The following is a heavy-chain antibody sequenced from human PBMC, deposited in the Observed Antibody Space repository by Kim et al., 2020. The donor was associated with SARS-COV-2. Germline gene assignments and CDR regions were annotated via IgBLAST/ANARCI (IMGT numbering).Heavy chain of an antibody. CDR2: INHSGST. D-gene: IGHD3-22*01. Sequence: SETLSLTCAVYGGSFSGYYWSWIRQPPGKGLEWIGEINHSGSTNYNPSLKSRVTISVDTSKNQFSLKLSSVTAADTAVYYCARGRPAPHYYYDSSGYYLDYWGQGTLVTVSS. CDR1: GGSFSGYY. V-gene: IGHV4-34*01. CDR3: ARGRPAPHYYYDSSGYYLDY. J-gene: IGHJ4*02.